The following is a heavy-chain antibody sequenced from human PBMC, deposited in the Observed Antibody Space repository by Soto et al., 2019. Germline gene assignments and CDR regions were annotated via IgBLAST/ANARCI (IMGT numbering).Heavy chain of an antibody. CDR2: ISTAGNT. CDR3: ARGRDSGLYYFDY. Sequence: VPLVESGGDLVQPGGSLRLSCAASGFTFSNYDMHWVRQATGKGLEWVSTISTAGNTYSPGSVKGRFTISRENAKNSFYLQMNSLRVDDTAVYYCARGRDSGLYYFDYWGQGTLVTVSS. J-gene: IGHJ4*02. D-gene: IGHD2-21*01. V-gene: IGHV3-13*01. CDR1: GFTFSNYD.